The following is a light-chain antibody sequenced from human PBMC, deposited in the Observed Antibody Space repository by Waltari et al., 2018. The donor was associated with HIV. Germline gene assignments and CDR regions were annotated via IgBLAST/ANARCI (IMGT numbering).Light chain of an antibody. CDR2: GAS. CDR3: QQYGSSPQT. Sequence: ELVLTQSPGTLSLSPGDRATLSCRASQSDSSTYLAWYQQKPGQAPRLLIYGASSRATGIPDRFSGSGSGTDFTLTVSRLEPEDFAVYYCQQYGSSPQTFGQGTKVEIK. CDR1: QSDSSTY. J-gene: IGKJ1*01. V-gene: IGKV3-20*01.